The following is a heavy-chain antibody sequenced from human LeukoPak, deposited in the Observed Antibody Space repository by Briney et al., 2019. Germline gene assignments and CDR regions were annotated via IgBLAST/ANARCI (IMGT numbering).Heavy chain of an antibody. CDR1: EFTFSNYA. Sequence: GGSLRLPGAASEFTFSNYAMTWVRQAPGKWLEWVSSIGVSDDDPYYADSVKGRFTISRDNFKNTLFLQMNSLRAEDTAVYYCAKYYYGSGTSRWFDPWGQGTLVTDPS. V-gene: IGHV3-23*01. CDR3: AKYYYGSGTSRWFDP. D-gene: IGHD3-10*01. CDR2: IGVSDDDP. J-gene: IGHJ5*02.